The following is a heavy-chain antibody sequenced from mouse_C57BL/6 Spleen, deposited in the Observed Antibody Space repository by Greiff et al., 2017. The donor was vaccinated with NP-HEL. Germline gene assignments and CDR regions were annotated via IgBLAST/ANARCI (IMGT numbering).Heavy chain of an antibody. Sequence: VKLVESGPGLVAPSQSLSITCTVSGFSLTSYGVSWVRQPPGKGLEWLGVIWGDGSTNYHSALISRLSISKDNSKSQVFLKLNSLQTDDTATYYCAGGPLTTVVADYYAMDYWGQGTSVTVSS. CDR2: IWGDGST. CDR1: GFSLTSYG. D-gene: IGHD1-1*01. J-gene: IGHJ4*01. V-gene: IGHV2-3*01. CDR3: AGGPLTTVVADYYAMDY.